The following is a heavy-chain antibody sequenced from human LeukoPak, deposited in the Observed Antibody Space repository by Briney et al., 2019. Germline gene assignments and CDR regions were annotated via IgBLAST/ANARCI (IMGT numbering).Heavy chain of an antibody. J-gene: IGHJ6*03. V-gene: IGHV1-69*05. CDR1: GGTFSSYA. Sequence: ASVKVSCKASGGTFSSYAISWVRQAPGQGLEWMGGIIPIFGTANYAQKFQGRVTITTDESTSTAYMELSSLRSEDTAVYYCARDLMVDTAMETYYYYMDVWGKGTPVTVSS. CDR2: IIPIFGTA. CDR3: ARDLMVDTAMETYYYYMDV. D-gene: IGHD5-18*01.